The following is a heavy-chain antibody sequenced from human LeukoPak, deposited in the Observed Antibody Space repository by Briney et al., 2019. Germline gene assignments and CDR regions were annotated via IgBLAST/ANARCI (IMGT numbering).Heavy chain of an antibody. CDR2: INPNSGGT. Sequence: VASVKVSCKASGYTFTGYYMHWVRQAPGQGLEWMGWINPNSGGTNYAQKFQGRVTMTRDTSISTAYMELSRLRSDDTAVYYCAREGVDWNHSVYYFDYWGQGTLVTVSS. CDR3: AREGVDWNHSVYYFDY. D-gene: IGHD1-1*01. V-gene: IGHV1-2*02. CDR1: GYTFTGYY. J-gene: IGHJ4*02.